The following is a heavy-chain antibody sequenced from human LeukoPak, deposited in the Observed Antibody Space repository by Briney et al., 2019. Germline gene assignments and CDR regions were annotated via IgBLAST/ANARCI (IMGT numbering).Heavy chain of an antibody. Sequence: APVKVSCKASGYTFTGYYMHWVRQAPGQGLEWMGWINPNSGGTNYAQKFQGRVTMTRDTSISTAYMELSRLRSDDTAVYYCASLNYYDSSGYYRLVHFQHWGQGTLVTVSS. CDR1: GYTFTGYY. V-gene: IGHV1-2*02. J-gene: IGHJ1*01. CDR2: INPNSGGT. CDR3: ASLNYYDSSGYYRLVHFQH. D-gene: IGHD3-22*01.